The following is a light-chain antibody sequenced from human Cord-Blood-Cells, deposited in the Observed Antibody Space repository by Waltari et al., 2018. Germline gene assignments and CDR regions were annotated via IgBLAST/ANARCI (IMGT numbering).Light chain of an antibody. Sequence: QSALTQPPSASGSPGQSVTISCTGTSRDVGGYNYVSLYQQHPGKAPKLIIYEVSNRPSGVPDHFSGSKSGNTASLTVSGLQAEDEADYYCSSYAGRNNVVFGGGTKLTVL. J-gene: IGLJ2*01. CDR2: EVS. CDR1: SRDVGGYNY. CDR3: SSYAGRNNVV. V-gene: IGLV2-8*01.